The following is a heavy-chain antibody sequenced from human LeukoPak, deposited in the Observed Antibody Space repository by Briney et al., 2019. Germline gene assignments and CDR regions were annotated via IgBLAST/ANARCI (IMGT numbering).Heavy chain of an antibody. CDR3: ARVKYDFWSGEDYFDY. V-gene: IGHV3-74*01. CDR2: INSDGSST. Sequence: GGSLRLSCAASGFTFSSYWMHWVRQAPGKGLVWVSRINSDGSSTSYADSVKGRFTISRDNAKNTLYLQMNSLRAEGTAVYYCARVKYDFWSGEDYFDYWGQGTLVTVSS. CDR1: GFTFSSYW. D-gene: IGHD3-3*01. J-gene: IGHJ4*02.